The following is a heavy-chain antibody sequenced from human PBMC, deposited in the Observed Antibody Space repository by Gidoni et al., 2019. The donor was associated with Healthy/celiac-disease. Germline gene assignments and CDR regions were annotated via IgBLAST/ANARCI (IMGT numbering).Heavy chain of an antibody. CDR2: ISSSSSTI. CDR3: ARSIAAAGYAFDI. J-gene: IGHJ3*02. V-gene: IGHV3-48*01. Sequence: EVQLVESGGGLVQPGGSLRLSCAASGFTFSSYSMNWVRQAPGKGLEWVSYISSSSSTIYYADSVKGRFTISRDNAKNSLYLQMNSLRAEDTAVYYCARSIAAAGYAFDIWGQGTMVTVSS. D-gene: IGHD6-13*01. CDR1: GFTFSSYS.